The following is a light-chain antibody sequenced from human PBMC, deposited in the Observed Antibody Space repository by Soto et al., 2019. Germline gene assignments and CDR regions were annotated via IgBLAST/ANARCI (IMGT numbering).Light chain of an antibody. J-gene: IGKJ5*01. V-gene: IGKV1-33*01. CDR1: QDISNY. CDR2: DAS. CDR3: QQYDNLPIT. Sequence: DIPMTQSPSSLSASVGDRVTITCQASQDISNYLNWYQQKPGKAPKLLIYDASNLETGVPSRFSGSGSGTDFTFTISSLQPEDIATDYCQQYDNLPITFGQGTRLEIK.